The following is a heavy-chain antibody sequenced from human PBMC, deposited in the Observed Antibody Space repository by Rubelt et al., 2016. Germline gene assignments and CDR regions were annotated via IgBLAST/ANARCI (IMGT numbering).Heavy chain of an antibody. CDR1: GYTFTSYY. Sequence: QVQLVQSGAEVKKPGASVKVSCKASGYTFTSYYMHWVRQAPGQGLEWMGIINPSGGSTSYEQKFQGRVTMTRDTSTSSVYMELSSLGSEDTAVYYCARTKTVEMATIPLAYWGQGTLVTVSS. J-gene: IGHJ4*02. CDR2: INPSGGST. V-gene: IGHV1-46*01. D-gene: IGHD5-24*01. CDR3: ARTKTVEMATIPLAY.